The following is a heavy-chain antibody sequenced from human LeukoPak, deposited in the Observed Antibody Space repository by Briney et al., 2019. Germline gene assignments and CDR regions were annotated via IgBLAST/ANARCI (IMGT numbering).Heavy chain of an antibody. V-gene: IGHV3-30*18. D-gene: IGHD5-12*01. CDR3: AKNGDRGYSGYGPLSH. J-gene: IGHJ4*02. CDR1: GFTFSSYG. CDR2: ISYDGSNK. Sequence: PGRSLRLSCAASGFTFSSYGMHWVRQAPGKGLEWVAVISYDGSNKYYADSVKGRFTISRDNSKNTLYLQMNSLRAEDTAVYYSAKNGDRGYSGYGPLSHWGQGTLVTVSS.